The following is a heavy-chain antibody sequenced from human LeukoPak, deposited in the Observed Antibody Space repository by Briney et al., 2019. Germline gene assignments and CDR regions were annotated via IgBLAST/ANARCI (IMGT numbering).Heavy chain of an antibody. CDR2: INHSGST. CDR3: ARIGYSNGWESNY. Sequence: TETLSLTCAVYGGSFSGYYWSWIRQPPGKGLEWIGEINHSGSTNYNPSLKSRVTISVDTSKNQFSLKLSSVTAADTAVYYCARIGYSNGWESNYWGQGTLVTVSS. D-gene: IGHD6-19*01. V-gene: IGHV4-34*01. J-gene: IGHJ4*02. CDR1: GGSFSGYY.